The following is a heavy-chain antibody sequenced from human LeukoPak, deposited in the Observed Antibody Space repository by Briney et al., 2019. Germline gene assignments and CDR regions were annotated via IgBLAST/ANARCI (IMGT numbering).Heavy chain of an antibody. CDR1: GGSISSYY. J-gene: IGHJ6*02. CDR2: IYYSGSA. CDR3: ARQSGVSSDNYFGMDV. D-gene: IGHD1-26*01. V-gene: IGHV4-59*08. Sequence: SETLSLTCTVSGGSISSYYWSWIRQPPGKGLEWIGFIYYSGSANYNPSLKSRVTISVDTSKNQFSLKMSSVTAADTAVFYCARQSGVSSDNYFGMDVWGQGTTVTVSS.